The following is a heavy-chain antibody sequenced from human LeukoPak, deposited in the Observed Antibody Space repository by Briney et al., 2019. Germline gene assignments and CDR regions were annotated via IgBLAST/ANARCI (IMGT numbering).Heavy chain of an antibody. J-gene: IGHJ2*01. CDR1: GGSISSYY. Sequence: PSETLSLTCTVSGGSISSYYWSWIRQPAGKGLEWVGRIYTSGSTNYNPSLKSRVTMSVDTSKNQFSLKLSSVTAADTAVYYCARVTALRASGPYWYFDLWGRGTLVTVSS. CDR3: ARVTALRASGPYWYFDL. D-gene: IGHD1-26*01. CDR2: IYTSGST. V-gene: IGHV4-4*07.